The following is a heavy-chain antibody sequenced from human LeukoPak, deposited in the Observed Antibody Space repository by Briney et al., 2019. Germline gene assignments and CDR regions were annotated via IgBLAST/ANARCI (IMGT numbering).Heavy chain of an antibody. J-gene: IGHJ4*02. D-gene: IGHD4-17*01. CDR2: ISYDGSNK. Sequence: PGGSLRLSCAASGFTFSSYAMHWVRQAPGKGLEWVAVISYDGSNKYYADSVKGRFTISRDNSKNTLYLQMNSLRAEDTAVYYCAREDYGDYVVDYWGQGTLVTVSS. V-gene: IGHV3-30*04. CDR1: GFTFSSYA. CDR3: AREDYGDYVVDY.